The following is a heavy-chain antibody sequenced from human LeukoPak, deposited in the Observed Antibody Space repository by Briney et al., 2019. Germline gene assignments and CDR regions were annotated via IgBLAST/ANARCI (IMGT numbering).Heavy chain of an antibody. CDR1: GFPFSSHW. J-gene: IGHJ4*02. CDR2: INQVGSQK. CDR3: ARSNREFASGTGDY. D-gene: IGHD1-14*01. Sequence: GGSLRLSCSASGFPFSSHWMSWVRQAPGKGLEWVPNINQVGSQKYYVDSVKGRFSISRDNAKNSLYLQMNSLRAEDTAVYYCARSNREFASGTGDYWGQGTLVTVSS. V-gene: IGHV3-7*05.